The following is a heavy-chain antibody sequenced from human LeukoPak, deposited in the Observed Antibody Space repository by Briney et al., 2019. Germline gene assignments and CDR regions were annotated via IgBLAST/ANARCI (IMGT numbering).Heavy chain of an antibody. J-gene: IGHJ5*02. CDR2: IYPGDSDT. D-gene: IGHD4-11*01. CDR3: ARLGAAPMTRWFDP. Sequence: GESLKISCETSGYTFRSNWIAWVRQVPGKGLEWMGIIYPGDSDTKYSPSFEGQVTISVDKSISTAYLQWSSLKASDTAMYYCARLGAAPMTRWFDPWGQGTLVTVSS. CDR1: GYTFRSNW. V-gene: IGHV5-51*01.